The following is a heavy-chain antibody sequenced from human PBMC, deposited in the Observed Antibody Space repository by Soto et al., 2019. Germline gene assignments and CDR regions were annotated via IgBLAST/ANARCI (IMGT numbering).Heavy chain of an antibody. CDR3: ARQSYCSSTSCYADWWFDP. D-gene: IGHD2-2*01. CDR1: GGSFSGYY. CDR2: INHSGST. V-gene: IGHV4-34*01. J-gene: IGHJ5*02. Sequence: PSETLSLTCAVYGGSFSGYYWSWIRQPPGKGLEWIGEINHSGSTNYNPSLKSRVTISVDTSKNQFSLKLSSVTAADTAVYYCARQSYCSSTSCYADWWFDPWGQGTLVTVSS.